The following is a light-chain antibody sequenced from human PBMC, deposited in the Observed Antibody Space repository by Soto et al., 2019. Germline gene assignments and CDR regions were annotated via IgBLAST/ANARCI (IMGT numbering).Light chain of an antibody. V-gene: IGLV3-1*01. Sequence: SSELTQPPSVSVSPGQTASITCSGDKLGDKYACWYQQKPGQSPVLVIYQDSKRPSGIPERFSGSNSGNTATLTISGTQAMDEADYYCQAWDSRTYVVFGGGTKVTVL. J-gene: IGLJ2*01. CDR2: QDS. CDR3: QAWDSRTYVV. CDR1: KLGDKY.